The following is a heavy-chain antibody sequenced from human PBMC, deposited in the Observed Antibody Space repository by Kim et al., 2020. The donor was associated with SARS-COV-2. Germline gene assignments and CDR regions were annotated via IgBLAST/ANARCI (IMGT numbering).Heavy chain of an antibody. D-gene: IGHD1-26*01. CDR3: ASSYTYFDY. J-gene: IGHJ4*02. V-gene: IGHV4-4*02. Sequence: GSTNDNPSLKSRVTISVDKSKNQFSLKLSSVTAADTAVYYCASSYTYFDYWGQGTLVTVSS. CDR2: GST.